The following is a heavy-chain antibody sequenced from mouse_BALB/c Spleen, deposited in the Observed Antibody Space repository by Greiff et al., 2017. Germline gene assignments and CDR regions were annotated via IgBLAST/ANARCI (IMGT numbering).Heavy chain of an antibody. Sequence: EVQLQQSGPGLVKPSQSLSLTCTVTGYSITSDYAWNWIRQFPGNKLEWMGYISYSGSTSYNPSLKSRISITRDTSKNQFFLQLNSVTTEDTATYYCAREGPLDYAMDYWGQGTSVTVSS. CDR1: GYSITSDYA. CDR2: ISYSGST. J-gene: IGHJ4*01. V-gene: IGHV3-2*02. CDR3: AREGPLDYAMDY.